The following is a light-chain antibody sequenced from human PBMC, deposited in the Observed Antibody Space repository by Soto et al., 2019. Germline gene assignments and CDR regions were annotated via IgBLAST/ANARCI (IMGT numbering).Light chain of an antibody. CDR2: GNG. V-gene: IGLV1-40*01. CDR3: QSYDKRLTAYV. Sequence: QSVLTQPPSVSGAPGQRVTISCSGTSSSIGAGYEVRWYHQLPGTAPKLVVSGNGNRPSGVPDRLSASKSGTSASLAITGLQAEDGGHYYFQSYDKRLTAYVFGAGTSSPS. J-gene: IGLJ1*01. CDR1: SSSIGAGYE.